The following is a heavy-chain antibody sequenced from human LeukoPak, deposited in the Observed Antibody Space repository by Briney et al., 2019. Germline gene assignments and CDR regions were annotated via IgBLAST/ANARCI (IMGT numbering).Heavy chain of an antibody. J-gene: IGHJ4*02. V-gene: IGHV1-2*02. CDR3: ARALSLRYYGSGSYYNGHFDY. CDR1: GYTFTGYY. CDR2: INPNSGGT. Sequence: ASVKVSCKASGYTFTGYYMHWVRQAPGQGLEWMGWINPNSGGTNYAQKFQGRVTMTGDTSISTAYMELSRLRSDDTAVYYCARALSLRYYGSGSYYNGHFDYWGQGTLVTVSS. D-gene: IGHD3-10*01.